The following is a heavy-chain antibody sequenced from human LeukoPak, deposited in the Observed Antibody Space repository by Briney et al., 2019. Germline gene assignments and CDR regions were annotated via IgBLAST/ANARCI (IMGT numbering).Heavy chain of an antibody. CDR1: GFTFTSSA. V-gene: IGHV1-58*01. J-gene: IGHJ4*02. Sequence: GASVKVSCKASGFTFTSSAVQWVRQARGQRLEWIGWIVVGSGNTNYAQKFQERVTITRDMSTSTAYMELSSLRSEDTAVYYCAALGPQQLVAFDYWGQGTLVTVSS. CDR3: AALGPQQLVAFDY. CDR2: IVVGSGNT. D-gene: IGHD6-13*01.